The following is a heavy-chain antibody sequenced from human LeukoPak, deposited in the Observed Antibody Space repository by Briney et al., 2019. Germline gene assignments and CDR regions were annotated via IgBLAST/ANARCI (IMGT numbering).Heavy chain of an antibody. CDR3: ARPIQPAAGPWPTYWYFDL. V-gene: IGHV4-59*01. D-gene: IGHD6-13*01. CDR2: IYYSGST. Sequence: SETLSLTCTVSGGSISSYYWSWIRQPPGKGLEWIGYIYYSGSTNYNPSLKSRVIISADTSKNQFSLKLNSVTAADTAVYYCARPIQPAAGPWPTYWYFDLWGRGTLVTVSS. J-gene: IGHJ2*01. CDR1: GGSISSYY.